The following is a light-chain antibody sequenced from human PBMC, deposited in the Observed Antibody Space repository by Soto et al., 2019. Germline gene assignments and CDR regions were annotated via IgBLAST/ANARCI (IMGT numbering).Light chain of an antibody. CDR2: EAS. CDR3: QQYNGYWT. V-gene: IGKV1-5*03. CDR1: QSISDS. J-gene: IGKJ1*01. Sequence: DIQMTQSPSTLSASVGDRVTITCRASQSISDSLAWYQQKPGKAPKLLIYEASTLKSGVPSRFSGSRSGTEYTLTISSLQPVDFAIYYCQQYNGYWTFGQGTKVEIK.